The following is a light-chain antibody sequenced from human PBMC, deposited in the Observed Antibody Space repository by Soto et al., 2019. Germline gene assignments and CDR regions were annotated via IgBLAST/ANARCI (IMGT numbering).Light chain of an antibody. V-gene: IGLV2-23*01. J-gene: IGLJ1*01. CDR3: YSYAVENVDV. CDR1: SSDVGSYNL. Sequence: QSALTQPASVSASPGQSITIPCTGTSSDVGSYNLVSWFQQHPGKVPKLLIYEGTKRPSGLSDRFSGSKSGTTASLTISGLQAEDEAHYYCYSYAVENVDVFGNWTNVTVL. CDR2: EGT.